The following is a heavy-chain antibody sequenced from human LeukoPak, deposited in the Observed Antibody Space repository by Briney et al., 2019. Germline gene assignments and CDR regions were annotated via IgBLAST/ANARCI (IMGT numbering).Heavy chain of an antibody. J-gene: IGHJ6*02. Sequence: SVKVSCKASGGTFSSYAISWVRQAPGQGLEWMGGIIPIFDTANYAQKFQGRVTITADESTSTAYMELSSLRSEDTAVYYCARGSVARDIVVVPAAIVYYYGMDVWGQGTTVTVSS. D-gene: IGHD2-2*01. CDR1: GGTFSSYA. CDR3: ARGSVARDIVVVPAAIVYYYGMDV. CDR2: IIPIFDTA. V-gene: IGHV1-69*01.